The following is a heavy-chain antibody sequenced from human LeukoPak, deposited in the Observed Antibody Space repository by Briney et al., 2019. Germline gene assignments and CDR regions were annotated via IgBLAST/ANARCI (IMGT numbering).Heavy chain of an antibody. CDR1: GFTFSSYW. Sequence: GGSLRLSCAASGFTFSSYWMSWVRQAPGKGLEWVANIKQDGSEKYYVDSVKGRFTISRDNAKNSLYLQMNSLRAEDTAVYYCVSGAGSYYPFDFWGQGTQVTVSS. J-gene: IGHJ4*02. CDR3: VSGAGSYYPFDF. V-gene: IGHV3-7*05. D-gene: IGHD3-10*01. CDR2: IKQDGSEK.